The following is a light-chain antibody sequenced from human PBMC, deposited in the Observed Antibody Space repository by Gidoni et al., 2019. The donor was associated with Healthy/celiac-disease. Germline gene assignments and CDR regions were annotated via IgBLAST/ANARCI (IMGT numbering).Light chain of an antibody. CDR1: QSVLYSSNNKNY. V-gene: IGKV4-1*01. CDR3: QQYYSTPIT. J-gene: IGKJ5*01. Sequence: DIVMTQFLDSLAVSLGERATINCKSSQSVLYSSNNKNYLAWYQQKPGQPPKLLIYWASTRESGVPDRFSGSGSGTDFTLTISSLQAEDVAVYYCQQYYSTPITFXXXTRLEIK. CDR2: WAS.